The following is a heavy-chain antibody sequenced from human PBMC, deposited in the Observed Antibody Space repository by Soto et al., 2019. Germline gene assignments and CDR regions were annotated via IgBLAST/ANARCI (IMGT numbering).Heavy chain of an antibody. Sequence: GVSLRLSCAASGFTFSSYGMHWVRQAPGKGLEWVAVIWYDGSNKYYADSVKGRFTISRDNSKNTLYLQMNSLRAEDTAVYYCARDQAVPSFPHYYYYYGMDVWGQGTTVTVSS. CDR2: IWYDGSNK. V-gene: IGHV3-33*01. J-gene: IGHJ6*02. D-gene: IGHD2-2*01. CDR1: GFTFSSYG. CDR3: ARDQAVPSFPHYYYYYGMDV.